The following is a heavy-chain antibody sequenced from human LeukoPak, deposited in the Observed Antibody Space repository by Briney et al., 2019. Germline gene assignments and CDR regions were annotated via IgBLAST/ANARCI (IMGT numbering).Heavy chain of an antibody. D-gene: IGHD3-3*01. V-gene: IGHV3-23*01. CDR3: ARDNPPQAFYYDFWSGYYPTADY. CDR2: ISGSGGST. Sequence: GGSLRLSCAASGFTFSSYAMSWVRQAPGKGLEWVSAISGSGGSTYYADSVKGRFTISRDNAKNSLYLQMNSLRAEDTAVYYCARDNPPQAFYYDFWSGYYPTADYWGQGTLVTVSS. J-gene: IGHJ4*02. CDR1: GFTFSSYA.